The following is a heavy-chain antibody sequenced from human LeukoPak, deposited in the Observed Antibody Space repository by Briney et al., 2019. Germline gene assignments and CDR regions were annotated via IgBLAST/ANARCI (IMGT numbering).Heavy chain of an antibody. CDR2: VIPIPGIA. CDR3: ATPTNTPLDEPDGFDI. D-gene: IGHD5-18*01. Sequence: GASVKVSCKTSGGTFSSYTISWVRQAPGQGLEWMGRVIPIPGIANYAQKFQGRVTLTADKSTSTAYMELSSLRSEDTAVYYCATPTNTPLDEPDGFDIWGQGTMVTVSS. CDR1: GGTFSSYT. J-gene: IGHJ3*02. V-gene: IGHV1-69*02.